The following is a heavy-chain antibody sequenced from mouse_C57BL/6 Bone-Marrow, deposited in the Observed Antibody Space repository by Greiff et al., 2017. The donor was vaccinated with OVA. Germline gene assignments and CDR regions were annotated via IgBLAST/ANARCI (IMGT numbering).Heavy chain of an antibody. CDR1: GFTFSSYA. CDR2: ISSGGDYI. J-gene: IGHJ4*01. V-gene: IGHV5-9-1*02. CDR3: TKTAQAPYAMDY. Sequence: EVKVVESGEGLVKPGGSLKLSCAASGFTFSSYAMSWVRQTPEKRLEWVAYISSGGDYIYYADTVKGRFTISRDNARNTLYLQMSSLKSEDTAMYYCTKTAQAPYAMDYWGQGTSVTVSS. D-gene: IGHD3-2*02.